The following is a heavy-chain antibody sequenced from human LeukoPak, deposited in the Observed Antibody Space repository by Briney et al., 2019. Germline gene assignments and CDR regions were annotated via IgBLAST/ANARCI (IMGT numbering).Heavy chain of an antibody. CDR2: INHSGST. J-gene: IGHJ4*02. V-gene: IGHV4-34*01. Sequence: SETLSLTCAVYGGSFSGYYWSWIRQPPGKGLEWIGEINHSGSTNYNPSLKSRVTISVDTSKNQFSLKLSPVTAADTAVHYCARLSTSYFDYWGQGTLVTVSS. CDR3: ARLSTSYFDY. CDR1: GGSFSGYY. D-gene: IGHD2/OR15-2a*01.